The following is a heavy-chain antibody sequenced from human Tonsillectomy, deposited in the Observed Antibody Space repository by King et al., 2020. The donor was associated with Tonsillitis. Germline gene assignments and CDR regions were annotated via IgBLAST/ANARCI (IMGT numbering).Heavy chain of an antibody. J-gene: IGHJ5*02. CDR3: ARSGGSGWYTGWFDP. CDR2: IDPSDSYT. D-gene: IGHD6-19*01. Sequence: EVQLVESGAEVKKPGESLRISCKGSGYSFTSYWISWVRQMPGKGLEWMGRIDPSDSYTNYSPSFQGHVTISADKSISTAYLQWSSLKASDTAMYYCARSGGSGWYTGWFDPWGQGTLVTVSS. V-gene: IGHV5-10-1*01. CDR1: GYSFTSYW.